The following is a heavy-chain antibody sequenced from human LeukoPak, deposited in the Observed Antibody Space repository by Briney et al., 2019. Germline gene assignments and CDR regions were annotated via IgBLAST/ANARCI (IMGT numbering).Heavy chain of an antibody. CDR1: GGSINSGGYY. Sequence: PSETLSLACTVSGGSINSGGYYWSWIRQHPGKGLEWIGYIYYSGNAYYNPSLKSRVTISVDTSKNQFSLKLSSVTAADTAVYYCARASYDSSGYSTYYFDYWGQGTLVTVSS. D-gene: IGHD3-22*01. CDR3: ARASYDSSGYSTYYFDY. CDR2: IYYSGNA. J-gene: IGHJ4*02. V-gene: IGHV4-31*03.